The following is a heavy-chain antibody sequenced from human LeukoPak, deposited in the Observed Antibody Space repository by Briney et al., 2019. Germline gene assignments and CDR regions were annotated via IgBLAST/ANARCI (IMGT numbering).Heavy chain of an antibody. V-gene: IGHV4-39*01. CDR1: GGSISSSSYY. D-gene: IGHD5-12*01. Sequence: RSSETLSLTCTVSGGSISSSSYYWGWIRQPPGKGLEWIGSIYYSGSTYYNPSLKSRVTISVDTSKNQFSLKLSSVTAADTAVYYCATCGYSGYEYYYYGMDVWGQGTTVTVSS. J-gene: IGHJ6*02. CDR3: ATCGYSGYEYYYYGMDV. CDR2: IYYSGST.